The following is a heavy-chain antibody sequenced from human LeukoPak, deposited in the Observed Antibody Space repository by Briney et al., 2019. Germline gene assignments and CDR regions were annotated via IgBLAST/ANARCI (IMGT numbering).Heavy chain of an antibody. J-gene: IGHJ5*02. D-gene: IGHD2-21*01. CDR3: ATSHDVKTAPYDL. CDR2: IFTSGST. CDR1: GGSISSYC. Sequence: SETLSLTCTVSGGSISSYCWSWVRQPPGKGLEWIGYIFTSGSTDYNPSLKSRVTMSVDTSKNQLSMELRFLAAADTAVYYCATSHDVKTAPYDLWGQGTLVTVSS. V-gene: IGHV4-4*09.